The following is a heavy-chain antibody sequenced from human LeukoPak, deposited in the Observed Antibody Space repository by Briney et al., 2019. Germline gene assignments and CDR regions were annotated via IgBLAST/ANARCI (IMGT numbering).Heavy chain of an antibody. CDR1: GITLSNYG. Sequence: GGSLRLSCAVSGITLSNYGMSWVRQAPGKGLEWVAGISDSGGSTNYADSVKGRFTISRDNPKDTLYLQMNSLRAEDTAVYFCAKRGVVIRVILVGFHKEAYYFDSWGQGALVTVSS. CDR3: AKRGVVIRVILVGFHKEAYYFDS. V-gene: IGHV3-23*01. CDR2: ISDSGGST. J-gene: IGHJ4*02. D-gene: IGHD3-22*01.